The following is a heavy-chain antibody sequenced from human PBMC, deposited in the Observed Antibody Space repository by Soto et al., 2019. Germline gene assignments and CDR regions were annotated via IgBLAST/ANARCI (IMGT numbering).Heavy chain of an antibody. D-gene: IGHD3-3*01. Sequence: GESLKISCKGSGYSFTNYWIGWVRQMPGKGLDWMGIIYPGDSDTRYNPSFQGQVTISTDNSIDTAYLQWNSLKASDTAIYYCAKHISRDFDFWSGLYYSYAMDVWGQGTTVTVSS. V-gene: IGHV5-51*01. CDR1: GYSFTNYW. J-gene: IGHJ6*02. CDR2: IYPGDSDT. CDR3: AKHISRDFDFWSGLYYSYAMDV.